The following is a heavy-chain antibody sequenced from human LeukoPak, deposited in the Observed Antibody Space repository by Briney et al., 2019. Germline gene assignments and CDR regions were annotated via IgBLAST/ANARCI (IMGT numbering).Heavy chain of an antibody. V-gene: IGHV3-64*01. CDR2: ISSNGGST. CDR3: ARDSGDDAFDI. Sequence: GGSLRLSCAASGFTFSSYAMHWVRQAPGKGLEYVSAISSNGGSTYYANSVKGRFTISGDNSKNTLYLQMGSLRAEDMAVYYCARDSGDDAFDIWGQGTMVTVSS. CDR1: GFTFSSYA. J-gene: IGHJ3*02. D-gene: IGHD3-10*01.